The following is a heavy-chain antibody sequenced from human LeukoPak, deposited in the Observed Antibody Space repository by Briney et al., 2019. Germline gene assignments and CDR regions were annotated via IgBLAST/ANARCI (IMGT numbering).Heavy chain of an antibody. CDR1: GFSFSTSH. V-gene: IGHV3-48*02. Sequence: GGSLTLSCAASGFSFSTSHMNWVRQAPGKGLEWVSYISSGRSAIYYTDSVRGRFTISRDNAKSSLYLQMNSLRDEDTAIYYCATDRPHWAFDSWGQGTLVTVSS. J-gene: IGHJ4*02. CDR2: ISSGRSAI. D-gene: IGHD7-27*01. CDR3: ATDRPHWAFDS.